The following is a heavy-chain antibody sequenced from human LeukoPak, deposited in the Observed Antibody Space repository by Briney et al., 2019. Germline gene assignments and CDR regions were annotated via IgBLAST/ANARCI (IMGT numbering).Heavy chain of an antibody. CDR3: AKDSVRSGGWFYFVN. CDR2: ISASGGST. J-gene: IGHJ4*02. Sequence: GGSLRLSCAASGFTFSSYDMTWVRQAPGKGLEWVSGISASGGSTFYADSVKSRFTISRDNSKNTLYLQMNSLRAEDTAIYYCAKDSVRSGGWFYFVNWGQGTLVSVSS. D-gene: IGHD6-19*01. CDR1: GFTFSSYD. V-gene: IGHV3-23*01.